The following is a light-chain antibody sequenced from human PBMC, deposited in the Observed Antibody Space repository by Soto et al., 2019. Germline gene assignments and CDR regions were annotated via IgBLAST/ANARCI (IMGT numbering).Light chain of an antibody. J-gene: IGKJ1*01. CDR1: QSVRTD. CDR2: AAS. Sequence: VMTQSPATLSVSPGARATLSCRASQSVRTDLAWYQQKPGQPPRLLIYAASTRATGVPARFSGSGSGTEFTLTISSLEPEDFAVYYCQQYGSSPWTFGQGTKVDIK. CDR3: QQYGSSPWT. V-gene: IGKV3-15*01.